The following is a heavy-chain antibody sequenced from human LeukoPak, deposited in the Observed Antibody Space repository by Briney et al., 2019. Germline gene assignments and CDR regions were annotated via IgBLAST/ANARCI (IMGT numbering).Heavy chain of an antibody. J-gene: IGHJ4*02. CDR2: INHSGST. Sequence: PSETLSLTCAVYGGSFSGYYWSWIRQPPGKGLEWIGEINHSGSTNYNPSLKSRVTISVDTSKNQSSLKLSSVTAADTAVYYCARSWYYDSNGYYFDYWGQGTLVTVSS. D-gene: IGHD3-22*01. CDR3: ARSWYYDSNGYYFDY. CDR1: GGSFSGYY. V-gene: IGHV4-34*01.